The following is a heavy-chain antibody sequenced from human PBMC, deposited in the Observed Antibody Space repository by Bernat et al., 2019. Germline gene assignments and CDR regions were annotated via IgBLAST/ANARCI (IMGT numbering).Heavy chain of an antibody. V-gene: IGHV2-70*15. D-gene: IGHD6-19*01. CDR3: ARTGIAVASKGATPLGMDV. J-gene: IGHJ6*02. Sequence: QVTLRESGPALVKPTQTLTLTCTFSGFSLSTSGMCVSWIRQPPGKALEWLARIDWDDDKYYSTSLKTRLTISKDTSKNQVVLTMTNMDPVDTATYYCARTGIAVASKGATPLGMDVWGQGTTVTVSS. CDR1: GFSLSTSGMC. CDR2: IDWDDDK.